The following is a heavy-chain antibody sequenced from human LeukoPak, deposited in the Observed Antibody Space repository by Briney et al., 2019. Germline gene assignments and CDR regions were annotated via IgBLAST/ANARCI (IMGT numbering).Heavy chain of an antibody. J-gene: IGHJ4*02. V-gene: IGHV4-39*07. CDR1: GASINVPGYY. CDR2: IYYSGST. Sequence: PSQTLSLTCTVSGASINVPGYYWGWIRQPPGKGLEWIGSIYYSGSTYYNPSLKSRVTISVDTSKNQFSLKLSSVTAADTAVYYCARERPRGPPLLWFGDPAEDYWGQGTLVTVSS. D-gene: IGHD3-10*01. CDR3: ARERPRGPPLLWFGDPAEDY.